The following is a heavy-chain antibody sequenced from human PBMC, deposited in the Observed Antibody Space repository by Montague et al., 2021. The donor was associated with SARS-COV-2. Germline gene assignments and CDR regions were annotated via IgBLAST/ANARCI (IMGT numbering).Heavy chain of an antibody. D-gene: IGHD3-10*01. V-gene: IGHV4-39*02. CDR1: SGSIISSGYY. CDR2: IYYSGTT. Sequence: SETLSLTCSVSSGSIISSGYYWGWICQPPGKELEWIGNIYYSGTTHYNPSLQSRGTISVDTSKNHLSLRLSSVTAADTAVYFCARGMIRGVTTPFDYWGQGSQVTVSS. CDR3: ARGMIRGVTTPFDY. J-gene: IGHJ4*02.